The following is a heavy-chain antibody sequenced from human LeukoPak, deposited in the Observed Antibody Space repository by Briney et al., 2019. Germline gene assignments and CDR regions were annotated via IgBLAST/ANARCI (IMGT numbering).Heavy chain of an antibody. J-gene: IGHJ4*02. CDR2: IRSKAYGGTT. Sequence: GGSLRLSCTASRFTFGDYAMSWVRQAPGKGLEWVGFIRSKAYGGTTEYAASVKGRFTISRDDSKSIAYLQMNSLKTEDTAVYYCTRDSGYCSGGSCGTFDYWGQGTLVTVSS. CDR3: TRDSGYCSGGSCGTFDY. V-gene: IGHV3-49*04. CDR1: RFTFGDYA. D-gene: IGHD2-15*01.